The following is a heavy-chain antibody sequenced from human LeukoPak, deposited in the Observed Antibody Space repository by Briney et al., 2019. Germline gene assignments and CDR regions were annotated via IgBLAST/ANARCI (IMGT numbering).Heavy chain of an antibody. D-gene: IGHD6-13*01. CDR1: GFTFSSYA. CDR2: IAYDGSNE. Sequence: GGSLRLSCAASGFTFSSYAMHWVRQAPGKGLEGVAVIAYDGSNEFHADSVKGRFTISRDNSKNTLYLQMNSLRAEDTAVYYCAKDLGAVAGLEAFDIWGQGTMVTVSS. CDR3: AKDLGAVAGLEAFDI. V-gene: IGHV3-30*18. J-gene: IGHJ3*02.